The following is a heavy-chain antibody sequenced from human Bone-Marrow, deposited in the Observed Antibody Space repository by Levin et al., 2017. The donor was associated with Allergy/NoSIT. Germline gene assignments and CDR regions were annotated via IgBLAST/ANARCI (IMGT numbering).Heavy chain of an antibody. V-gene: IGHV3-11*01. CDR1: GFTFKDYY. Sequence: GGSLRLSCAVSGFTFKDYYMSWIRQAPGKGLEWISLVSTAGSSTSYSDSVRGRFSISRDITKNSLYLQMNSLRAEDTAVYYCARDAYFSTWDYAFDIWGQGTVVTVSS. D-gene: IGHD3-16*01. J-gene: IGHJ3*02. CDR2: VSTAGSST. CDR3: ARDAYFSTWDYAFDI.